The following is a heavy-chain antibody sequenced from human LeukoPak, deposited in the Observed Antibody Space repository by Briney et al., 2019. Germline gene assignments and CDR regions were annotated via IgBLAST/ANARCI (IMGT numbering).Heavy chain of an antibody. V-gene: IGHV4-39*01. D-gene: IGHD3-3*01. CDR1: GGSISSSSYY. J-gene: IGHJ4*02. CDR3: ARVGAYGFWSGYLLGHVPEILDY. Sequence: SQTLSLTCTVSGGSISSSSYYWGWIRQPPGKGLEWIGSIYYSGSTYYNPSLKSRVTISVDTSKNQFSLKLSSVTAADTAVYYCARVGAYGFWSGYLLGHVPEILDYWGQGTLVTVSS. CDR2: IYYSGST.